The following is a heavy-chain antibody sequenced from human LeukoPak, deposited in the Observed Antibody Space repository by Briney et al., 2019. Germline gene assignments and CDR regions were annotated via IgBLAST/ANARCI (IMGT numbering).Heavy chain of an antibody. Sequence: GGSLRLSCAASGFMFDNYWMNWVRQAPGKGLEWVAMIKQGGSEKFYVDSVKGRFTISRDNAKSSLYLQMNSLKPEDTAVYYCATGGLGERWLPGEYWGQGTLVTVSS. CDR2: IKQGGSEK. V-gene: IGHV3-7*02. D-gene: IGHD5-24*01. J-gene: IGHJ4*02. CDR3: ATGGLGERWLPGEY. CDR1: GFMFDNYW.